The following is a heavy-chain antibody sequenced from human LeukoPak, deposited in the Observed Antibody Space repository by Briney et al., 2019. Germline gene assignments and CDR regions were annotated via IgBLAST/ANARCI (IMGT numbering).Heavy chain of an antibody. D-gene: IGHD5-12*01. CDR3: ARALYGGYGHFDY. Sequence: GGSLRLSCAASRSTFNVYTMHWVRQAPGKGLEWVSSITSSSSHLYYADSVKGRFTISRDNAKNSLFLQMNSLRAEDTAVYYCARALYGGYGHFDYWGQGTLVTVSS. V-gene: IGHV3-21*01. CDR2: ITSSSSHL. J-gene: IGHJ4*02. CDR1: RSTFNVYT.